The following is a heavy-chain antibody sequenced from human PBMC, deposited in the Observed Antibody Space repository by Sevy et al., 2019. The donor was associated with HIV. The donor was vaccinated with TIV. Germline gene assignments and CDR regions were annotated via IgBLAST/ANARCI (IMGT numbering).Heavy chain of an antibody. CDR3: AREGGYSDQGMDV. J-gene: IGHJ6*02. D-gene: IGHD5-12*01. V-gene: IGHV3-48*03. Sequence: GGSLRLSCAASGFTFSSYDMNWVRQAPGKGLEWVSYISSSSSNIYYADSVKGRFTISRDKAKNSLYVQMNSLRAEDTAVYYCAREGGYSDQGMDVWGQGTTVTVSS. CDR2: ISSSSSNI. CDR1: GFTFSSYD.